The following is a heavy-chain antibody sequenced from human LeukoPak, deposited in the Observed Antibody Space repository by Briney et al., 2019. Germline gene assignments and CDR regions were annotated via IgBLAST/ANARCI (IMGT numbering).Heavy chain of an antibody. V-gene: IGHV4-31*03. Sequence: SETLSLTCTVSGDSISSGGYYWSWIRQHPGKGLEWIGYIFYSGNTYYNPSLKSRSTISVDTSRNQFSLKLSSVTAADTAVYYCAREKYCSGGSCYHYFDSWGQGTLVTVSS. D-gene: IGHD2-15*01. CDR1: GDSISSGGYY. J-gene: IGHJ4*02. CDR2: IFYSGNT. CDR3: AREKYCSGGSCYHYFDS.